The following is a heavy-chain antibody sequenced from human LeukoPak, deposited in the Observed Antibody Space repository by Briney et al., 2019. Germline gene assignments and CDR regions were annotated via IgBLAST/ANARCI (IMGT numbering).Heavy chain of an antibody. D-gene: IGHD2-15*01. CDR3: AREALGYCSGGSCYDLFDY. V-gene: IGHV1-2*02. CDR1: GFTFTGYF. CDR2: INPNSGGT. J-gene: IGHJ4*02. Sequence: ASVKVSCKASGFTFTGYFMHWVRQAPGQGLEWMGWINPNSGGTNYAQKFQGRVTMTRDTSISTAHMELSRLRSDDTAVYYCAREALGYCSGGSCYDLFDYWGQGTLVTVSS.